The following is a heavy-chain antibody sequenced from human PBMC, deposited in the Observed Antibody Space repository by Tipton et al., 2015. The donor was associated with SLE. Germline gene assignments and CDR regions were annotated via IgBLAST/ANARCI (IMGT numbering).Heavy chain of an antibody. J-gene: IGHJ4*02. Sequence: TLSLTCAVSGGSLSSSSYYWGWIRQPPGKGLEWIGSIYYSGSTYYNPALKSRVTISVDTSKNQFSLKLSSVTAADTAVYYCARESIAAAGYFDYWGQGTLVTVSS. CDR3: ARESIAAAGYFDY. CDR2: IYYSGST. D-gene: IGHD6-13*01. V-gene: IGHV4-39*07. CDR1: GGSLSSSSYY.